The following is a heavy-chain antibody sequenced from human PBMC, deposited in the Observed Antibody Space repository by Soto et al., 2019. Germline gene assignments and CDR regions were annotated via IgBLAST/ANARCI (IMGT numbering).Heavy chain of an antibody. Sequence: QVQLVQSGGGVVQPGRSLRLSCAASGFTFSSYVTHWVRQAPGKGLEWVAVISHDGNNKYYADSVKGRFTISRDNSKNTLYLEMNSLRTENTAVYSCAKGGPDCASTTCYLLVAFDIWGQGTMVTVSS. D-gene: IGHD2-2*01. J-gene: IGHJ3*02. CDR2: ISHDGNNK. CDR1: GFTFSSYV. CDR3: AKGGPDCASTTCYLLVAFDI. V-gene: IGHV3-30*18.